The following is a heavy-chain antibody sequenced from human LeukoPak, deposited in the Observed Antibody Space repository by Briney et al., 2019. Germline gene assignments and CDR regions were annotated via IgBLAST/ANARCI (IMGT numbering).Heavy chain of an antibody. Sequence: PGGSLRLSCAASGFTFSSYAMSWVRQAPGKGLEWVSAISGSGGSTYYADSVKGRFTISRDNSRNTMYLQMNSLRAEDTAVYYCARRATANSGYHFDYWGQGTLVTVSS. CDR2: ISGSGGST. J-gene: IGHJ4*02. CDR3: ARRATANSGYHFDY. CDR1: GFTFSSYA. D-gene: IGHD3-22*01. V-gene: IGHV3-23*01.